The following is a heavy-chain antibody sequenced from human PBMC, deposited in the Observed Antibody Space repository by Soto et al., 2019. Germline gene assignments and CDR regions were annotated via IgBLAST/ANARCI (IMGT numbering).Heavy chain of an antibody. CDR3: ASPITMVRARGQFDY. D-gene: IGHD3-10*01. CDR1: GGSISSSSYY. V-gene: IGHV4-39*01. CDR2: IYYSGST. J-gene: IGHJ4*02. Sequence: SETLSLTCTVAGGSISSSSYYWGWNRQPQGNGLEWLGSIYYSGSTYYNPSLKSRVTISVDTSKNQFSLKLSSVTAADTAVYYCASPITMVRARGQFDYWGQGTLVTVSS.